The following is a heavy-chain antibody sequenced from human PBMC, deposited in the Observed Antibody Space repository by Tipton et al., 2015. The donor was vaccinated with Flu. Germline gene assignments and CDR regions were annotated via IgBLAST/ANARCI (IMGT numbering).Heavy chain of an antibody. CDR1: GGSMSSFY. CDR2: MYAGGNT. V-gene: IGHV4-4*07. J-gene: IGHJ4*02. CDR3: ARGSGSGTEMTFYV. Sequence: LRLSCTVSGGSMSSFYWSWIRKPAGKGLEWMGRMYAGGNTKYNPSLKSRVTMSVDTSKNQFSLRLTSVTAADTAVYYCARGSGSGTEMTFYVWGPGTVVTASS. D-gene: IGHD3-10*01.